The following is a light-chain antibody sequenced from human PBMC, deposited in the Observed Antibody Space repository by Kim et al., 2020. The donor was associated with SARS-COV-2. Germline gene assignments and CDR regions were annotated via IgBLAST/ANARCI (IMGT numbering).Light chain of an antibody. CDR2: AAS. CDR1: QSISSH. CDR3: QQNYRTPCT. V-gene: IGKV1-39*01. J-gene: IGKJ3*01. Sequence: DIQMTQSPSSLSASVGDRVTITCRTTQSISSHLNWYQQKPGRAPKLLISAASTLQGGVPSRFSGSGSETDFTLTISSLQPDDFATYFCQQNYRTPCTFGPGTKVDIK.